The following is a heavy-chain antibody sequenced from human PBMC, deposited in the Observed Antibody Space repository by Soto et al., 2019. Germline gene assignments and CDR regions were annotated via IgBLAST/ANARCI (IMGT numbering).Heavy chain of an antibody. Sequence: QVHVVQSGAEVKKPGSSVEVTCKAFGGTFNSFGINWVRQAPGQGLEWMGGIIPVFGTTKYAQKFRDRVTLVADRSTSTSYMELSSLTSDDTAVYYCAIEVWGRGGYYLDSWGQGTLVTVSS. CDR1: GGTFNSFG. J-gene: IGHJ4*02. D-gene: IGHD7-27*01. V-gene: IGHV1-69*06. CDR3: AIEVWGRGGYYLDS. CDR2: IIPVFGTT.